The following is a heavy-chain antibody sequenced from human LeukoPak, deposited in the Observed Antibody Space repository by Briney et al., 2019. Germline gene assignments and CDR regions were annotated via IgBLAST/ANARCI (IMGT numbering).Heavy chain of an antibody. V-gene: IGHV3-21*01. CDR1: GFTFSDYC. J-gene: IGHJ1*01. D-gene: IGHD3-16*01. CDR3: ARGIVRAVLYW. CDR2: ITSSSSFI. Sequence: GGSLTLTCAASGFTFSDYCMNWVRQAPGKGLEWVSSITSSSSFISYAASVKGRFTISRDNAKNSLYLHMNSLRVEDTAVYYCARGIVRAVLYWWGRATVLSVSS.